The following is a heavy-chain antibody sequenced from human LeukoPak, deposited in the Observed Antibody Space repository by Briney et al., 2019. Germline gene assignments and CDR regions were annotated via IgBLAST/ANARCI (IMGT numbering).Heavy chain of an antibody. V-gene: IGHV3-30*02. Sequence: GASLRLSCAAAGFTFSSYGMRWVSQAPGKGLEWVAFIRYDGSKKYYADSVKGRFTVSRDNSKNTLYLQMNSPRGEDTAVYYCAKGSYYGFDDAFDIWGQGTMVTVSS. CDR1: GFTFSSYG. D-gene: IGHD2/OR15-2a*01. CDR2: IRYDGSKK. J-gene: IGHJ3*02. CDR3: AKGSYYGFDDAFDI.